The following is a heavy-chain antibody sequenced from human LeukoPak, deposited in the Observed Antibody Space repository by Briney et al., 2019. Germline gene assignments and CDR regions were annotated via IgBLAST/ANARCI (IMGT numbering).Heavy chain of an antibody. Sequence: PSQTLSLTCTVSGGSISSGGYYWSWIRQHPGKGLEWIGYIYYSGSTYYNPSLKSRVTISVDTSKNQFSLKLSSVTAADTAVYYCARGVPDGYNQKMGGYFDYWGQGTLVTVSS. V-gene: IGHV4-31*03. CDR2: IYYSGST. D-gene: IGHD5-24*01. J-gene: IGHJ4*02. CDR1: GGSISSGGYY. CDR3: ARGVPDGYNQKMGGYFDY.